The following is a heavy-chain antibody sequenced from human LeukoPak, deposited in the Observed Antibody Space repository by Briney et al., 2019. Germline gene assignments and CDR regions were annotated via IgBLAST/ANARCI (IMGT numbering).Heavy chain of an antibody. Sequence: PGGSLRLSCAASGFTFSSYTIHWVRQAPGKGLEWVAVISYDGSNKYYADSVKGRFTISRDNSKNTLYLQMNSLRAEDTAVYYCARAIAARPYYYMDVWGKGTTVTVSS. CDR2: ISYDGSNK. J-gene: IGHJ6*03. D-gene: IGHD6-6*01. V-gene: IGHV3-30-3*01. CDR3: ARAIAARPYYYMDV. CDR1: GFTFSSYT.